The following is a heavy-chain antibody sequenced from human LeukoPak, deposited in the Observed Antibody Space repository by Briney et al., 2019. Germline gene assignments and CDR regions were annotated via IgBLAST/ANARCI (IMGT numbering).Heavy chain of an antibody. CDR1: GFTFSDHY. J-gene: IGHJ6*02. Sequence: GGSLRLSCAASGFTFSDHYMSWIRQAPGKGLEWVSYISSSGSTIYYADSVKGRFTISRDNAKNSLYLQMNSLRAEDTAVYYCARGGELDYYYYYGMDVWGQGTTVTVSS. CDR2: ISSSGSTI. V-gene: IGHV3-11*01. CDR3: ARGGELDYYYYYGMDV. D-gene: IGHD3-3*02.